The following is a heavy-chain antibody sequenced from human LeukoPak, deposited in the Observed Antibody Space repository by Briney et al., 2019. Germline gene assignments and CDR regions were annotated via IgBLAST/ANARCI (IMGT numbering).Heavy chain of an antibody. Sequence: GGSLRLSCAASGFSVGTNYMTWVRQAPGKGLEWVSMIYAGGNTYYRDSVKGRFTISRDNSKNSLYLQMNSVSNEDTALYYCARDVDTVVVPAATQIDYWGQGTLVTVSS. V-gene: IGHV3-53*05. D-gene: IGHD2-2*01. CDR1: GFSVGTNY. CDR2: IYAGGNT. J-gene: IGHJ4*02. CDR3: ARDVDTVVVPAATQIDY.